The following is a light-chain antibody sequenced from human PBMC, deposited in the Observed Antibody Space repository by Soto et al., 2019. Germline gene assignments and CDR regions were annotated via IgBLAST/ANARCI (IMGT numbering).Light chain of an antibody. CDR2: DAS. CDR1: QDITNY. V-gene: IGKV1-33*01. CDR3: QHFDNLPYT. J-gene: IGKJ2*01. Sequence: DIQMTQSPSSLSASVGDRVTSTYQASQDITNYLNWYRQKPGKAHELLIYDASNSETGVPSRFSGSGSGTDFTFTINSLQPEDIETYYCQHFDNLPYTFGQGTQLEIK.